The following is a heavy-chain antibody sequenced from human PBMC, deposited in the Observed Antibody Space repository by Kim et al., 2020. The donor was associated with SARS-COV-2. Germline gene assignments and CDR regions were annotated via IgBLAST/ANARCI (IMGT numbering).Heavy chain of an antibody. J-gene: IGHJ6*04. Sequence: GGSLRLSCAASGFTFSSYNMNWVRQAPGKGLEWVSSISSSSSYIYYADSVKGRFTISRDNAKNSLYLQMNSLRAEDMAVYYCARDRREIQLCLTDYGMDAWGEGTTVTVSS. D-gene: IGHD5-18*01. CDR1: GFTFSSYN. CDR2: ISSSSSYI. V-gene: IGHV3-21*01. CDR3: ARDRREIQLCLTDYGMDA.